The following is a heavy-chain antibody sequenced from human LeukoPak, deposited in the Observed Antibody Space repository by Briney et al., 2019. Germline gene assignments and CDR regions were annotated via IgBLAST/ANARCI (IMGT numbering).Heavy chain of an antibody. CDR3: ARDHLIVVVTCMDV. CDR1: AFTFRNYW. J-gene: IGHJ6*03. V-gene: IGHV3-7*01. D-gene: IGHD3-22*01. CDR2: IKQDGSER. Sequence: SGGSLRLSCAASAFTFRNYWMSWVRQAPGKGLEWVANIKQDGSERYYVDSVKGRFTISRDNAKNSLYLQMNSLRAEDTAVYYCARDHLIVVVTCMDVWGKGTTVTVSS.